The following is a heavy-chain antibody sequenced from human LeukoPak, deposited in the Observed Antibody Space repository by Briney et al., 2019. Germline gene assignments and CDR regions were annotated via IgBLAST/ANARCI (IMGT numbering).Heavy chain of an antibody. J-gene: IGHJ4*02. Sequence: GGSLRLSCAASGFTFSSYSMNWVRQAPGKGLEWVSYISRSGNTKYYADTVKGRFTISRDNAKNSLYLQMNSLRDEDTAVYYCARGVESSNWDHFDYWGQGTLVTVSS. V-gene: IGHV3-48*02. CDR1: GFTFSSYS. CDR2: ISRSGNTK. CDR3: ARGVESSNWDHFDY. D-gene: IGHD6-13*01.